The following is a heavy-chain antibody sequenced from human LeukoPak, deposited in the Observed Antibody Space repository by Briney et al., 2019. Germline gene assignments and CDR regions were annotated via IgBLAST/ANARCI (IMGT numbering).Heavy chain of an antibody. CDR2: IYYSGST. V-gene: IGHV4-59*01. D-gene: IGHD1-26*01. CDR1: GGSISSYY. CDR3: AREGSIVGATPYFQH. J-gene: IGHJ1*01. Sequence: PSETLSLTCTVSGGSISSYYWSWIRQPPGKGLEWIGYIYYSGSTNYNPSLKSRVTISVDTSKNQFSLKLSSVTAADTAVYYCAREGSIVGATPYFQHWRQGTLVTVSS.